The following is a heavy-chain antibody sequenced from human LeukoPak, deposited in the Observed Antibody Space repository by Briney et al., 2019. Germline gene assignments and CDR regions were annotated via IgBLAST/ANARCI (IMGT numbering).Heavy chain of an antibody. CDR1: GYTFTGYY. D-gene: IGHD6-19*01. CDR2: IHPNSGGT. Sequence: ASVKVSCKASGYTFTGYYMHWVRQAPGQGLEWMGWIHPNSGGTNYAQKFQGRVTMTRDTSISTAYMELSRLRSDDTAVYYCARYYSSGWYVGFDYWGQGTLVTVSS. V-gene: IGHV1-2*02. J-gene: IGHJ4*02. CDR3: ARYYSSGWYVGFDY.